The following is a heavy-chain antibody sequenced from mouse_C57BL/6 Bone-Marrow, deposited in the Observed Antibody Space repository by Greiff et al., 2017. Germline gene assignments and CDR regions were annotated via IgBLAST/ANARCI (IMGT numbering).Heavy chain of an antibody. Sequence: VQLQQSGAELAKPGASVKLSCKASGYTFTSYWMHWVKQRPGQGLEWIGYINPSSGYTKYNQKFKDKATLTADKSSRTAYMQLSSLTYEDSAVYYCARRLRHFDYWGQGTTLTVSS. CDR1: GYTFTSYW. CDR3: ARRLRHFDY. CDR2: INPSSGYT. D-gene: IGHD2-4*01. J-gene: IGHJ2*01. V-gene: IGHV1-7*01.